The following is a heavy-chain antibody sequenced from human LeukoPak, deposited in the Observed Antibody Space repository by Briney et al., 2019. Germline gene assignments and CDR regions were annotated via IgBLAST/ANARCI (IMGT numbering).Heavy chain of an antibody. CDR2: ISSSSSYI. D-gene: IGHD3-16*02. CDR3: ARDLSLFPFDY. Sequence: GGSLRLSCAASGFTFSSYSMNWVRQAPGKGLEWVSSISSSSSYIYYADSVKGRFAISRDIAKNSLYLQMNSLRAEGTAVYYCARDLSLFPFDYWGQGTLVTVSS. J-gene: IGHJ4*02. V-gene: IGHV3-21*01. CDR1: GFTFSSYS.